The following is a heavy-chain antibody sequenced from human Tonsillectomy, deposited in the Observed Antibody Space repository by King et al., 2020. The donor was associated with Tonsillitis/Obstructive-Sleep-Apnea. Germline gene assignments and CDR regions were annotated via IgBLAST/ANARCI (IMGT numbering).Heavy chain of an antibody. Sequence: VQLVESGGGLVQPGGSRRLSGSASGFTFSSYAMHWVRQAPGKGMEYVSAISSNGGSTYYADSVKGRFTISRDNSKNTLYLQMSSLRAEDTAVYYCVKDLVPAAIQNWFDPWGQGTLVTVSS. D-gene: IGHD2-2*02. CDR1: GFTFSSYA. CDR3: VKDLVPAAIQNWFDP. CDR2: ISSNGGST. V-gene: IGHV3-64D*06. J-gene: IGHJ5*02.